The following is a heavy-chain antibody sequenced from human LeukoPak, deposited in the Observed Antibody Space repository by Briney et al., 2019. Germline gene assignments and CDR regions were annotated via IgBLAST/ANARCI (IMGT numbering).Heavy chain of an antibody. CDR3: AREVGGGMDV. Sequence: PGGSLRLSCAASGFTFSSYWMSWVRQAPGKGLEWVANIKQDGSAKYYVDSVKGRFTISRDNAKNSLYLQMNSVRDEDTAVYYCAREVGGGMDVWGQGTTVTVSS. D-gene: IGHD2-15*01. V-gene: IGHV3-7*01. CDR1: GFTFSSYW. CDR2: IKQDGSAK. J-gene: IGHJ6*02.